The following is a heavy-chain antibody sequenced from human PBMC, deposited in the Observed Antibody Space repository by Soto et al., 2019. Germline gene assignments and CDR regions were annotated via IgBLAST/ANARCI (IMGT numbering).Heavy chain of an antibody. V-gene: IGHV1-18*01. J-gene: IGHJ4*02. CDR1: GYTFTSYG. D-gene: IGHD6-19*01. CDR2: ISTYNGNT. Sequence: QVQLVQSGAEVKKPGASVKVSCKASGYTFTSYGISWVRQAPGQGLEWMGWISTYNGNTNYAQKVQDRVTMTIDTSTSTAYMELRSLRSDDTAVYYCARGRPAIEVAGVDYWGQGTLVTVSS. CDR3: ARGRPAIEVAGVDY.